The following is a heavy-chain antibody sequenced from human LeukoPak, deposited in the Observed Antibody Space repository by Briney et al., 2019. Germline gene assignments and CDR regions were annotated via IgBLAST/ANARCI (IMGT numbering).Heavy chain of an antibody. J-gene: IGHJ6*02. V-gene: IGHV5-51*01. Sequence: GASVKISCKGSGYTFPSYWIAWVRQIPGKGLEWMGNIYPGDSDRRYSPSFQGLVTISADKSVSTAYLQWSSLRASDTAMYFCVFQAALGTSGVWGQGITVTVSS. D-gene: IGHD1/OR15-1a*01. CDR2: IYPGDSDR. CDR3: VFQAALGTSGV. CDR1: GYTFPSYW.